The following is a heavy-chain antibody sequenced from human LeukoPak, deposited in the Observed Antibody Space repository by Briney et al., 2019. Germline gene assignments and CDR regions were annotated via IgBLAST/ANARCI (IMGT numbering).Heavy chain of an antibody. J-gene: IGHJ4*02. Sequence: KPSETLSLTCTVSGASISNYYWSWIRQPPGKGLECIGYVSYSGRTNHNPSLKSRVTISVDMSKNQFSLKLSSVTAADTAVYYCARDCRLGYSSGCFDSWGQGTLVTVSS. V-gene: IGHV4-59*01. CDR1: GASISNYY. CDR2: VSYSGRT. CDR3: ARDCRLGYSSGCFDS. D-gene: IGHD6-19*01.